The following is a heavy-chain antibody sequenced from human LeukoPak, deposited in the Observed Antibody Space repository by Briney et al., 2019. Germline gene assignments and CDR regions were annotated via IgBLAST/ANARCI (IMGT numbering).Heavy chain of an antibody. J-gene: IGHJ5*02. CDR2: ISAYNGNT. V-gene: IGHV1-18*01. D-gene: IGHD2-15*01. CDR1: GYTFTSYG. CDR3: ARTIVVVVAAIRESNWFDP. Sequence: ASVKVSCKASGYTFTSYGISWVRQATGQGLEWMGWISAYNGNTNYAQKLQGRVTMTTDTSTSTAYMELRSLRSDDTAVYYCARTIVVVVAAIRESNWFDPWGQGTLVTVSS.